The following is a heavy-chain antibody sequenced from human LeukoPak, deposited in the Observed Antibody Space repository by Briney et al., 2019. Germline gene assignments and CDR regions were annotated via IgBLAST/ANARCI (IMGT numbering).Heavy chain of an antibody. D-gene: IGHD2-8*01. CDR1: GGSLSSSSYY. CDR2: IYYSGST. Sequence: SETLSLTCTVSGGSLSSSSYYWGWIRQPPGKGLEWIGSIYYSGSTYYNPSLKSRVTISVDTSKNQFSLKLSSVTAADTAVYYCARAVRNGPYYFDYWGQGTLVTVSS. CDR3: ARAVRNGPYYFDY. J-gene: IGHJ4*02. V-gene: IGHV4-39*01.